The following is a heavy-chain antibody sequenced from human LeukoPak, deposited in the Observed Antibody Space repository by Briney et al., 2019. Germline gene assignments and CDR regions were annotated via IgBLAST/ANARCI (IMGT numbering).Heavy chain of an antibody. CDR3: AREPRGLWALDI. V-gene: IGHV3-48*01. CDR2: ISGSGSTI. D-gene: IGHD3/OR15-3a*01. J-gene: IGHJ3*02. Sequence: GGSPRLSCAASGFTFSSYSMNWVRQAPGKGLEWVSYISGSGSTIYNADSVKGRFTISRDNAKNSLYLQMNSLRAEDTAVYYCAREPRGLWALDIWGQGTMVTVSS. CDR1: GFTFSSYS.